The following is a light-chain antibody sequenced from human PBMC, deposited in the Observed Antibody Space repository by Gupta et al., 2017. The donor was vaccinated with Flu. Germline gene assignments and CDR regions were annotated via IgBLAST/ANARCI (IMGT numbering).Light chain of an antibody. CDR1: TLSNQY. CDR3: QSADSTGTYVV. CDR2: KDT. J-gene: IGLJ2*01. V-gene: IGLV3-25*03. Sequence: SYELTPPPSVSLSPGQPARTTSYGATLSNQYSYWYQQKPGQAPVLVIYKDTERPSRVPERFCGSSSGTTVTLTISGVEAEDEAAYYCQSADSTGTYVVFGGGTKLTVL.